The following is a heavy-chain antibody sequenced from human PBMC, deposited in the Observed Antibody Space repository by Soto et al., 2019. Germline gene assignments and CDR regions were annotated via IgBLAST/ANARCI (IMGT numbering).Heavy chain of an antibody. Sequence: QITLKESGPTLVKPTQTLTLTCTFSGFSLSTRDVGVGWTRQPPGKALEWLAVIYWDDSKHYSPSLKTRATITKDTSKNQVVLTVTNMDPVDTATYCCAQKGPHYFDYWGQGALVTVSS. CDR2: IYWDDSK. CDR3: AQKGPHYFDY. CDR1: GFSLSTRDVG. V-gene: IGHV2-5*02. J-gene: IGHJ4*02.